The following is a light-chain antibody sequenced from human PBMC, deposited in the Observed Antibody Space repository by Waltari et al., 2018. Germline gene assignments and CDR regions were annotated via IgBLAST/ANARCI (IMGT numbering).Light chain of an antibody. CDR1: QSISRY. CDR2: AAS. Sequence: EVVLTQFPGTLSLSPGERATFSCRASQSISRYLAWYQQRPGQAPRLLIYAASSRATGIPDRFSGSASGTDFSLTSSRLEHEDFAVYYCQNHERLPAMFGQGTKVEIK. CDR3: QNHERLPAM. V-gene: IGKV3-20*01. J-gene: IGKJ1*01.